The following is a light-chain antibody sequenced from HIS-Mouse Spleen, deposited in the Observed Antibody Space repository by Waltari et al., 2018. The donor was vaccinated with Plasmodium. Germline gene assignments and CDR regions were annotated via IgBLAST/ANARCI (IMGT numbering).Light chain of an antibody. J-gene: IGLJ1*01. Sequence: QSALTQPRSVSGSPGQSVTISCTGTSSDVGVYNYVSWYHQHPGKDPKLMIDDVSKRPSGVPDRFSGSKSGNTASLTISGLQAEDEADYYCCSYAGSYTYVFGTGTKVTVL. CDR2: DVS. CDR3: CSYAGSYTYV. CDR1: SSDVGVYNY. V-gene: IGLV2-11*01.